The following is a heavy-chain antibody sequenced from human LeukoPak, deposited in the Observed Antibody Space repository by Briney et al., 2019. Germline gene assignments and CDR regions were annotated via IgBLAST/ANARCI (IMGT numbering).Heavy chain of an antibody. Sequence: PGGSLRLSCAASGFTVSSNYMSWVRQAPGKGLEWVSVIYSGGSTYYADSVKGRFTISRDNSKNTLYLQMNSLRAEDTAVYYCARDTPSYGDYINYYYGMDVWGQGTTVTVSS. J-gene: IGHJ6*02. CDR3: ARDTPSYGDYINYYYGMDV. CDR1: GFTVSSNY. D-gene: IGHD4-17*01. CDR2: IYSGGST. V-gene: IGHV3-53*05.